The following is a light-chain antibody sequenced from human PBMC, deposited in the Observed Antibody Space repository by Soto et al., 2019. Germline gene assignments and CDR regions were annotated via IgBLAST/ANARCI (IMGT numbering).Light chain of an antibody. CDR1: QSISNW. CDR2: KAS. Sequence: DIQMTQSPSTLSASVGDTVTITCRASQSISNWLAGYQQKPGQAPKLLIHKASTLESGVPSRISGSGSGTEFTLTISSLQPDDFATFYCQQYDRLPYTFGQGTKLEIK. J-gene: IGKJ2*01. CDR3: QQYDRLPYT. V-gene: IGKV1-5*03.